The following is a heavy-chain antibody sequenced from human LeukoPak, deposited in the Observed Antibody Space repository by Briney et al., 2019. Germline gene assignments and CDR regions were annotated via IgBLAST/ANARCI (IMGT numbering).Heavy chain of an antibody. CDR1: GGSFSGYY. J-gene: IGHJ6*03. D-gene: IGHD6-6*01. Sequence: SETLSLICAVYGGSFSGYYWSWIRQPPGKGLEWIGEINHSGSTNYNPSLKSRVTISVDTSKNQFSLKPSSVTAADTAVYYGARGIAAHGGYYYYYYYMDVWGKGTTVTVSS. CDR2: INHSGST. CDR3: ARGIAAHGGYYYYYYYMDV. V-gene: IGHV4-34*01.